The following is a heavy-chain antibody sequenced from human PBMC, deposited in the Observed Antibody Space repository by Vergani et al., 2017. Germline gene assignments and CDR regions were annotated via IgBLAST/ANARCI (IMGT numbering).Heavy chain of an antibody. J-gene: IGHJ6*02. D-gene: IGHD1-7*01. CDR3: AADSSLGGTTSDYYYGMDV. Sequence: QMQLVQSGPEVKKPGTSVKVSCKASGFTFTSSAMQWVRQARGQRLEWIGWIVVGSGNTNYAQKFQERVTITRGMSTSTAYMELSSLRAEDTAVYYCAADSSLGGTTSDYYYGMDVWGQGTTVTVSS. CDR1: GFTFTSSA. CDR2: IVVGSGNT. V-gene: IGHV1-58*02.